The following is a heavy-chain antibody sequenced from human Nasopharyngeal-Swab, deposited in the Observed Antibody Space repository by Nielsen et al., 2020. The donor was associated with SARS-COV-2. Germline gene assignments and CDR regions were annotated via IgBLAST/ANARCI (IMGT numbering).Heavy chain of an antibody. D-gene: IGHD1-26*01. V-gene: IGHV1-3*01. CDR1: GYTFTSYA. CDR2: INAGNGNT. CDR3: ATYSGSYSGVDYYYGMDV. Sequence: ASVKVSCKASGYTFTSYAMHWVRQAPGQRLEWMGWINAGNGNTKYSQKFQGRVTITRDTSASTAYMELSSLRSEDTAVYYCATYSGSYSGVDYYYGMDVWGQGTTVTVSS. J-gene: IGHJ6*02.